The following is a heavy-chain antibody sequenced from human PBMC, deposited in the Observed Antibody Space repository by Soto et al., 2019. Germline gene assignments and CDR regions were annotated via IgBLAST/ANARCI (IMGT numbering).Heavy chain of an antibody. Sequence: VHVVESGGGVVQPGTSLRLSCTASGFSFSAYNINWVRQAPGKGLEWVSSITVGSSHIYQPNSMKGRFTISRDDAKNSVYLQIDSLRDEDTALYYCSRSPEVGVRGAYWGQGTLVTVSS. CDR2: ITVGSSHI. V-gene: IGHV3-21*01. J-gene: IGHJ4*02. CDR3: SRSPEVGVRGAY. D-gene: IGHD3-16*01. CDR1: GFSFSAYN.